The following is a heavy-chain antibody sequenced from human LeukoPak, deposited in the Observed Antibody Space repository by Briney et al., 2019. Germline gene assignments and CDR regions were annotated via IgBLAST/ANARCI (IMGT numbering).Heavy chain of an antibody. V-gene: IGHV1-69*05. D-gene: IGHD3-10*01. CDR2: IIPIFGTA. CDR1: GGTFSSYA. CDR3: ASCVRSGSYCSFDY. J-gene: IGHJ4*02. Sequence: GSSVKVSCKASGGTFSSYAISWVRQAPGQGLEWMGRIIPIFGTANYAQKFQGRVTITTDESTSTAYMELSSLRSEDTAVYCCASCVRSGSYCSFDYWGQGTLVTVSS.